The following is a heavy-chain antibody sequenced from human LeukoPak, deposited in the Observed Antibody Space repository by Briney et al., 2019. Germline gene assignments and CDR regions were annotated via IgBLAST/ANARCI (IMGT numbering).Heavy chain of an antibody. Sequence: SETLSLTCTVSGGSISSYYWSWIRQLPGKGLEWIAYISDTGSINYNPSLKSRVTISLDTSKNQFSLKLSSVTAADTAVYYCAGHHPRNTVDFWGQGTLVTVSS. D-gene: IGHD2-8*02. J-gene: IGHJ4*02. CDR2: ISDTGSI. CDR1: GGSISSYY. V-gene: IGHV4-59*08. CDR3: AGHHPRNTVDF.